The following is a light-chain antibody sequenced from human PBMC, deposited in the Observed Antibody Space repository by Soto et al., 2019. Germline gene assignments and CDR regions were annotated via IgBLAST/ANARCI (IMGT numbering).Light chain of an antibody. CDR1: SSDVGTYNY. Sequence: QSVLTQPASVSGSPGQSITISCTGTSSDVGTYNYVSWYQQHPGKAPKLLIYEVSNRPSGISNRFSGSKSGSTASLTISGLQAEDEADYYCSSYTTSSTLFGGGTKVTVL. J-gene: IGLJ2*01. CDR2: EVS. V-gene: IGLV2-14*01. CDR3: SSYTTSSTL.